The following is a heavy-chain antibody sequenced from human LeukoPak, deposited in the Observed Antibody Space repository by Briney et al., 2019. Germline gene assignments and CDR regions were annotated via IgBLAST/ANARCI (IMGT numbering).Heavy chain of an antibody. CDR3: VRGFGDPDGFDY. Sequence: SETLSLTCTVSGDSISSSYYWGWIRQPPGKGLEWIGSIYHSGSTYYNSSLKSRVTISIDTSKNEFSLKLNSVTAADTAVYYCVRGFGDPDGFDYWGQGTLVTVSS. D-gene: IGHD3-10*01. V-gene: IGHV4-38-2*02. CDR1: GDSISSSYY. J-gene: IGHJ4*02. CDR2: IYHSGST.